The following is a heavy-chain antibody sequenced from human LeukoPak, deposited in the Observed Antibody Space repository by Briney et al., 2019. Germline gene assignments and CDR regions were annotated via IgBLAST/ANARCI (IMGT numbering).Heavy chain of an antibody. Sequence: VGSLRLSCAGSGFTFSSYVMHWVRQGPGEGLGGGAVISYAGSNKYYADSVKGRFTISRDTSKNTLYLQMNSLRAEDTAVYYCTLGFCSAGTCYSIDYWGQGTLVTVSS. CDR1: GFTFSSYV. CDR3: TLGFCSAGTCYSIDY. J-gene: IGHJ4*02. V-gene: IGHV3-30*03. D-gene: IGHD2-15*01. CDR2: ISYAGSNK.